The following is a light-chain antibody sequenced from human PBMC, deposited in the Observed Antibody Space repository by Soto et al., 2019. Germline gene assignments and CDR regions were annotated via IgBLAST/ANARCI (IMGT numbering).Light chain of an antibody. V-gene: IGKV3-15*01. J-gene: IGKJ4*01. CDR1: QSVSSN. CDR2: SAS. Sequence: EIVMTQSPATLSVSPGERVTLSCRASQSVSSNLGWYQQKPGQAPRLLIYSASTRATGIPARFSGSGSGTEFPLTISSLQSEDFTIYYCRQCRVWPLTFGGGTKVEIQ. CDR3: RQCRVWPLT.